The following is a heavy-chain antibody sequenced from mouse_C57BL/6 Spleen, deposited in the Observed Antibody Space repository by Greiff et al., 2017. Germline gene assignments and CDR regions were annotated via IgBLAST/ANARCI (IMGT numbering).Heavy chain of an antibody. CDR3: ARETIYYDYDEGNWFAY. V-gene: IGHV1-26*01. D-gene: IGHD2-4*01. Sequence: EVQLQQSGPELVKPGASVKISCKASGYTFTDYYMNWVKQSHGKSLEWIGDINPNNGGTSYNQKFKGKATLTVDKSSSTAYMELRSLTSEDSAVYYCARETIYYDYDEGNWFAYWGQGTLVTVSA. CDR2: INPNNGGT. CDR1: GYTFTDYY. J-gene: IGHJ3*01.